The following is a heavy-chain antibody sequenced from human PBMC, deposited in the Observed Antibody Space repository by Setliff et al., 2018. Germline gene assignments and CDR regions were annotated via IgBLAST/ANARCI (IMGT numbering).Heavy chain of an antibody. Sequence: AGGSLRLSCVASGFTFSKYAVTWVRQAPGKGPEWVAAITGSGGNIFYADSVRGRFTISRDNSNNTLFLQMDSLRAEDTAIYYCARDFSTGSSSWGQGTLVTVSS. J-gene: IGHJ5*02. CDR2: ITGSGGNI. V-gene: IGHV3-23*01. D-gene: IGHD2-8*02. CDR1: GFTFSKYA. CDR3: ARDFSTGSSS.